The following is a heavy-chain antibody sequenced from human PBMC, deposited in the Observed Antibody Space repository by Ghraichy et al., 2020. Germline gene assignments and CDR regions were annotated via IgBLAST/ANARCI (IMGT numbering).Heavy chain of an antibody. CDR2: INPNSGGT. D-gene: IGHD3-16*01. V-gene: IGHV1-2*02. CDR1: GYTFTGYY. Sequence: ASVKVSCKASGYTFTGYYMHWVRQAPGQGLEWMGWINPNSGGTNYAQKFQGRVTMTRDTSISTAYMELSRLRSDDTAVYYCARPMITETTRVSDYWFDPWGQGTLVTVSS. CDR3: ARPMITETTRVSDYWFDP. J-gene: IGHJ5*02.